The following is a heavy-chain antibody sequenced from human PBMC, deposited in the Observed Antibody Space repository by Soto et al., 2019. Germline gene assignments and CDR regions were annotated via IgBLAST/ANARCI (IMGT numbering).Heavy chain of an antibody. Sequence: ASVKVSCKASGYTFTNFGISWMRQAPGQGLEWMGLISASNGHTNYAQKFQGRVTLTTDTSTSTAHMEVRSLRSDDTATYYCARYMVVRAGRIGFWFDPWGQGTLVTVSS. J-gene: IGHJ5*02. CDR2: ISASNGHT. CDR3: ARYMVVRAGRIGFWFDP. V-gene: IGHV1-18*01. CDR1: GYTFTNFG. D-gene: IGHD6-13*01.